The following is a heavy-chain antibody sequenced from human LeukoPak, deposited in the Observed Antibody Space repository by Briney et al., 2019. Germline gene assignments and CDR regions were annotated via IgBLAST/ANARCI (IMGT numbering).Heavy chain of an antibody. J-gene: IGHJ5*02. CDR3: ARIYCSGGSCYWFDP. D-gene: IGHD2-15*01. CDR2: IYLSGST. Sequence: SQTLSLTCAVSGGSISRGGYSWSWIRQPPGKGLEWIGYIYLSGSTYYNPSLKSRVTISVDRSKNQFSLKLSSVTAADTAVYYCARIYCSGGSCYWFDPWGQGTLVTVSS. CDR1: GGSISRGGYS. V-gene: IGHV4-30-2*01.